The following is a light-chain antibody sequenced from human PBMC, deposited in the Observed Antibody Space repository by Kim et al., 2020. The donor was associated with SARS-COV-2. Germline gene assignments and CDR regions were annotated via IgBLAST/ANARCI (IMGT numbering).Light chain of an antibody. J-gene: IGKJ1*01. CDR3: QKSYSTPRT. Sequence: DIQMTQSPSSLSASVGDRVTITCRASQSISSYLNWYQQKPGKAPKLLIDAASSLQSGVPSRFSGSGSGTDFTLTISSLQPEDFATYYCQKSYSTPRTFGQGTKVDIK. CDR2: AAS. CDR1: QSISSY. V-gene: IGKV1-39*01.